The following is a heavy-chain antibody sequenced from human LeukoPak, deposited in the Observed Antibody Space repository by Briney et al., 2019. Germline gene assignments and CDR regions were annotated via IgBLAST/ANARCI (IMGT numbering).Heavy chain of an antibody. CDR3: AKDFSSGYYYFDF. CDR2: INWNSGSK. D-gene: IGHD3-22*01. V-gene: IGHV3-9*01. CDR1: GFTFDDYA. Sequence: QPGGSLRLSCAASGFTFDDYAIHWVRQGPGKGLEWVSGINWNSGSKHYADSVKGRFTISRDNAKNSLYLQMNSLKPEDTALYYCAKDFSSGYYYFDFWGQGTLVTVSS. J-gene: IGHJ4*02.